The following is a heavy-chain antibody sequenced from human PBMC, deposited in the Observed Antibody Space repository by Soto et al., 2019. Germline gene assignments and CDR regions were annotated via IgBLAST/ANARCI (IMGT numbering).Heavy chain of an antibody. J-gene: IGHJ4*02. V-gene: IGHV1-69*06. CDR1: GGTFSSYA. D-gene: IGHD3-22*01. CDR2: IIPIFGTA. CDR3: ARDERDSSGYSPPFDY. Sequence: GASVKISCKASGGTFSSYAISWVRQAPGQGLEWMGGIIPIFGTANYAQKFQGRVTITADKSTSTAYMELRSLRSEDTAVYYCARDERDSSGYSPPFDYWGQGTLFTLSS.